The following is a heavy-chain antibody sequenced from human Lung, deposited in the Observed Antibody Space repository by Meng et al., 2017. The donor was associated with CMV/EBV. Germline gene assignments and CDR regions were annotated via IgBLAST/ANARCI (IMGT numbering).Heavy chain of an antibody. Sequence: QITFKESGPTPVKPTQTLTLTCTFSGFSLSTREVGVGWIRQPPGKALEWLAVIYWDDDKRYSPSLKSRLTITKDTSKNQVVLTLTNMDPVDTATYYCALFTRSWFDPWGQGTLVTVSS. CDR2: IYWDDDK. CDR3: ALFTRSWFDP. CDR1: GFSLSTREVG. D-gene: IGHD2-2*01. J-gene: IGHJ5*02. V-gene: IGHV2-5*02.